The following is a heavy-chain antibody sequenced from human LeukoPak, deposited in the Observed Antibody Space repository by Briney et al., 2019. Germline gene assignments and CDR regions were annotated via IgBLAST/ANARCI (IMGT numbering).Heavy chain of an antibody. V-gene: IGHV4-38-2*02. D-gene: IGHD2-2*01. CDR3: ARENYCSSTSCYLGGMADFDY. J-gene: IGHJ4*02. CDR2: IYHSGST. Sequence: SETLSLTCTVSGYSISSGYYWGWIRQPPGKGLEWIGSIYHSGSTCYNPSLKSRVTISVDTSKNQFSLKLSSVTAADTAVYYCARENYCSSTSCYLGGMADFDYWGQGTLVTVSS. CDR1: GYSISSGYY.